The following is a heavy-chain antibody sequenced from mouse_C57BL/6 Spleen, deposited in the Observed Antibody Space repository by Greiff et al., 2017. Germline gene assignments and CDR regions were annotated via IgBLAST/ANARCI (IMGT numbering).Heavy chain of an antibody. CDR2: INTSNGGT. CDR3: GRAIGYYDSNYVFDY. V-gene: IGHV1-53*01. Sequence: VQLQQPGPELVKPGASVTLSCKASGYTFTSYWMHWVKLSPGQGLEWIGNINTSNGGTNYNEKFKSKATLTVDKSSSTAYMQLSSLTSADAAVYYCGRAIGYYDSNYVFDYWGQGTTLTVSS. CDR1: GYTFTSYW. D-gene: IGHD1-1*01. J-gene: IGHJ2*01.